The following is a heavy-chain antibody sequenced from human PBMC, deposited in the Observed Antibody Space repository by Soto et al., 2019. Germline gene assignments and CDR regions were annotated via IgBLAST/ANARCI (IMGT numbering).Heavy chain of an antibody. D-gene: IGHD1-1*01. CDR2: IYYSGST. Sequence: SETLSLTCTVSGGSISNSNYYWGWIRQPPGKGLEWIGSIYYSGSTYYNPSLKSRVTISVDTSKNQFSLKLSSVTAADTVLFYCARHGTGGYYYYYYMDVWGKGTTVTVSS. J-gene: IGHJ6*03. CDR1: GGSISNSNYY. V-gene: IGHV4-39*01. CDR3: ARHGTGGYYYYYYMDV.